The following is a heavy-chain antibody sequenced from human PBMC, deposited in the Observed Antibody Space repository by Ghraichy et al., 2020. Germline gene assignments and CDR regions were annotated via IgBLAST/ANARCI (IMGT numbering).Heavy chain of an antibody. CDR1: GGSISSGSYY. V-gene: IGHV4-61*02. CDR3: ARGNYDFWSGTTNWFDP. CDR2: IYTSGST. Sequence: SETLSLTCTVSGGSISSGSYYWSWIRQPAGKGLEWIGRIYTSGSTNYNPSLKSRVTISVDTSKNQFSLKLSSVTAADTAVYYCARGNYDFWSGTTNWFDPWGQGTLVTVSS. J-gene: IGHJ5*02. D-gene: IGHD3-3*01.